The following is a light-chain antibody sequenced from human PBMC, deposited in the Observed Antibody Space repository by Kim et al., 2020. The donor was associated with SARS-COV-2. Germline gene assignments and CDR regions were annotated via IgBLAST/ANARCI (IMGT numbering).Light chain of an antibody. CDR1: NLRSYF. CDR2: GKN. Sequence: ALGQTVRITCQGDNLRSYFASWYQRKPGQAPILVMFGKNNRPSGIPDRFSGSSSGNTASLTITGAQAEEEADYYCSSRDFGAYFVIFGGGTKVTVL. V-gene: IGLV3-19*01. CDR3: SSRDFGAYFVI. J-gene: IGLJ2*01.